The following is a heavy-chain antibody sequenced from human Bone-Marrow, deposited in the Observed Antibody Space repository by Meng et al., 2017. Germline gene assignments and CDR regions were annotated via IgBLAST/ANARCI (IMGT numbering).Heavy chain of an antibody. J-gene: IGHJ4*02. Sequence: QWHLQQSCAGLFKPSETLALTCVVSGWSFSDYYWSWIRQPPGKGLEWIGEINHSGSTNYTPSLESRATISVDTSQNNLSLKLSSVTAADSAVYYCARGPTTMAHDFDYWGQGTLVTVSS. CDR2: INHSGST. V-gene: IGHV4-34*01. D-gene: IGHD4-11*01. CDR3: ARGPTTMAHDFDY. CDR1: GWSFSDYY.